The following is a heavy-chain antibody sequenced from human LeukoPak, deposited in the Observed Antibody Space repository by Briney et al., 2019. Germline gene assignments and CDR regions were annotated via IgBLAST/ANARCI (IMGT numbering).Heavy chain of an antibody. CDR3: ARDYTGYFP. J-gene: IGHJ5*02. Sequence: PGGSLRLSCAASGFTFSSSAMSWVRQAPGKGLEWVSAISNNGGYTYYADSVQGRFTISRDNSKSTLCLQMNSLRAEDTAVYYCARDYTGYFPWGQGTLVIVSS. V-gene: IGHV3-23*01. CDR2: ISNNGGYT. CDR1: GFTFSSSA. D-gene: IGHD3-9*01.